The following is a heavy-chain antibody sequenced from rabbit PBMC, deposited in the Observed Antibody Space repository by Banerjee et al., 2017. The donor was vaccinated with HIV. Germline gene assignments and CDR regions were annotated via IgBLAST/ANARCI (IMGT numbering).Heavy chain of an antibody. D-gene: IGHD1-1*01. V-gene: IGHV1S47*01. CDR2: IYTGNGDT. CDR3: ARDTSSSFSSYGMAL. J-gene: IGHJ6*01. CDR1: GFSFSSKYD. Sequence: QEQLVESGGGLVQPEGSLTLTCTASGFSFSSKYDMCWVRQAPGKGLEWIGYIYTGNGDTGYASWVNGRFTITRSTSLNTVTLQLNSLTAADTATYFCARDTSSSFSSYGMALWGQGTLVTVS.